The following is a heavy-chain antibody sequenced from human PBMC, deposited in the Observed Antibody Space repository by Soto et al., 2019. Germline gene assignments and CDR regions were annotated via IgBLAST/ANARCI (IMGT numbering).Heavy chain of an antibody. V-gene: IGHV3-30-3*01. J-gene: IGHJ6*02. D-gene: IGHD4-17*01. CDR1: GFTFSSYA. Sequence: GGSLRLSCAASGFTFSSYAMHWVRQAPGKGLEWVAVISYDGSNKYYADSVKGRFTISRDNSKNTLYLQMNSLRAEDTAVYYCARPPRINTRYGDYYYYGMDVWGQGTTVTVSS. CDR3: ARPPRINTRYGDYYYYGMDV. CDR2: ISYDGSNK.